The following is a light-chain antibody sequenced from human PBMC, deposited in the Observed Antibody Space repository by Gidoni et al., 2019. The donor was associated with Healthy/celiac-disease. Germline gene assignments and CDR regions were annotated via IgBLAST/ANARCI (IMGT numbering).Light chain of an antibody. J-gene: IGKJ1*01. Sequence: QTNPPPSSPSASVGDRVTITCRASQSISSYLNWYQQKPGKAPKLLIYAASSLQSGVPSRFSGSGSGTDFTLTISSLQPEDFATYYCQQGYSTPPTFGQGTKVEIK. CDR1: QSISSY. CDR2: AAS. V-gene: IGKV1-39*01. CDR3: QQGYSTPPT.